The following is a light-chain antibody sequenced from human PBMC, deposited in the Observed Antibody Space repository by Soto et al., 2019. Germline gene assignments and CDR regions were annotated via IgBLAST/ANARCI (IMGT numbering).Light chain of an antibody. CDR3: QQYGSSPIT. CDR1: QSVSTNS. Sequence: DIVLTQSPDTLSLSPGERATLSCRSSQSVSTNSLAWYQKRPGQAPRPLIYGASSRATGTPDRFSGSGSGTDFTLTISRLEPEDFAVYYCQQYGSSPITFGQGTRLEI. J-gene: IGKJ5*01. V-gene: IGKV3-20*01. CDR2: GAS.